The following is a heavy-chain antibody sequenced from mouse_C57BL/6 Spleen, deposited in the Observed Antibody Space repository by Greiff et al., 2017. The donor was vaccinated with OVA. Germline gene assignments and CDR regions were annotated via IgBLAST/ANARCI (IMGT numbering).Heavy chain of an antibody. D-gene: IGHD2-3*01. V-gene: IGHV3-6*01. Sequence: DVQLQESGPGLVKPSQSLSLTCSVTGYSITSGYYWNWIRQFPGNKLEWMGYISYDGSNNYNPFLKNRISITRDTSKNQFFLKLNSVTTEDTATYYCASLNYDGYYVWFAYWGQGTLVTVSA. J-gene: IGHJ3*01. CDR3: ASLNYDGYYVWFAY. CDR2: ISYDGSN. CDR1: GYSITSGYY.